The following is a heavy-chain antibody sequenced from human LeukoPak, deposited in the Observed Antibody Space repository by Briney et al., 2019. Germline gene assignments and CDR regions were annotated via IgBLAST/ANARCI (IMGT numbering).Heavy chain of an antibody. V-gene: IGHV1-2*02. J-gene: IGHJ4*02. Sequence: GASVKVSCMASGYTFTGYHIQWVRQAPGQGLEWMGWINPSSGGTKFAQRFQGRITVTRDTAIATAFMELSGLTSDDTALYYCATTFRPSPRYFEFSGAGKLVTVSS. CDR3: ATTFRPSPRYFEF. CDR1: GYTFTGYH. D-gene: IGHD2/OR15-2a*01. CDR2: INPSSGGT.